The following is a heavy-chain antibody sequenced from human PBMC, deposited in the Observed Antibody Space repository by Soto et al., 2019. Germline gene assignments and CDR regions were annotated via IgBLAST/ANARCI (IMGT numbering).Heavy chain of an antibody. V-gene: IGHV4-39*07. CDR3: ASTSDLGEGYCSGGSCSSAWTGFDY. Sequence: TSETLSLTCTVSGDSISSSSFFWGWVRQPPGTGLEWIGCIHHSGSTNHNPSLKSRVTISVDTSKNQFSLKLSSVTAADTAVYYCASTSDLGEGYCSGGSCSSAWTGFDYWGQGTLVTVSS. J-gene: IGHJ4*02. D-gene: IGHD2-15*01. CDR1: GDSISSSSFF. CDR2: IHHSGST.